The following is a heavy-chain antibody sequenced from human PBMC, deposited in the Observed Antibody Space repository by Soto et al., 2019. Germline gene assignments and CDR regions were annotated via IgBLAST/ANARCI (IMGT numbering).Heavy chain of an antibody. D-gene: IGHD1-26*01. V-gene: IGHV6-1*01. Sequence: PSQTLSLTCAVTGDSVSINSAGWSWVRQSPSRGLEWLGRTYYRSKWYYEYAVSVRGRITINPDTSKNQYSLQLNSVTPEDTAVYLCARGEQYSGRIFDYWGQGTLVTVSS. J-gene: IGHJ4*01. CDR3: ARGEQYSGRIFDY. CDR1: GDSVSINSAG. CDR2: TYYRSKWYY.